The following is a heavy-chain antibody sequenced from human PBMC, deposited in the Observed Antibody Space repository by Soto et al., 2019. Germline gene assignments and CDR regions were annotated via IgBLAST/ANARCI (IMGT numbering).Heavy chain of an antibody. V-gene: IGHV1-69*06. CDR3: ARGGALSTSWYWGDGLDS. CDR1: GSPFSIHA. CDR2: IIPVFGTP. D-gene: IGHD6-13*01. J-gene: IGHJ4*02. Sequence: PVKGSCTAPGSPFSIHAITWVRQDLGQGLEGMGGIIPVFGTPSYAQKFRGRVTISADKSTNTSSLELRSLRSEDTAVYYGARGGALSTSWYWGDGLDSWGQGTQVTVSS.